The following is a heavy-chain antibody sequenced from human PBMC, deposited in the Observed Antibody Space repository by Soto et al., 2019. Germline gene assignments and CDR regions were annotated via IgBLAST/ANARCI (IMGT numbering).Heavy chain of an antibody. D-gene: IGHD3-22*01. CDR2: ISYDGSNK. V-gene: IGHV3-30*18. CDR3: AKGTTYYYDSSGRTYYFDY. CDR1: GFTVSSNY. Sequence: GGSLRLSCAASGFTVSSNYMSWVRQAPGKGLEWVAVISYDGSNKYYADSVKGRFTISRDNSKNTLYLQMNSLRAEDTAVYYCAKGTTYYYDSSGRTYYFDYWGQGTLVTVSS. J-gene: IGHJ4*02.